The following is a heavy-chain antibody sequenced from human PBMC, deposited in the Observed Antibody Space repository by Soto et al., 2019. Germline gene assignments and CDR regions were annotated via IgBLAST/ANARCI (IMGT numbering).Heavy chain of an antibody. V-gene: IGHV3-23*01. J-gene: IGHJ4*02. CDR3: AKDRAGSGWYYFDY. D-gene: IGHD6-19*01. CDR1: GFTFSSYV. CDR2: VSGSGDSA. Sequence: GGSLRLSCAASGFTFSSYVMSWVRQAPGKGLEWVSGVSGSGDSAYYADSVKGRFTISRDNSKSTLYLQMNSLRAEDTAVYYCAKDRAGSGWYYFDYWGQGTPVTVSS.